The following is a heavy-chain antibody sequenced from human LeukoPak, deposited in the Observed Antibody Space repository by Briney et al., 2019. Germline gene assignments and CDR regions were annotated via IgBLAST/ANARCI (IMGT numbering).Heavy chain of an antibody. CDR2: ISYDGSNK. CDR3: ARGRGYSYGFIVY. D-gene: IGHD5-18*01. CDR1: GFTFSSYA. Sequence: GRPLRLSCAASGFTFSSYAMHWVRQAPGKGLEWGAVISYDGSNKYYADSVKGRFTISRDNSKNTLYLQMNSLRAEDTAVYYCARGRGYSYGFIVYWGQGTLVTVSS. V-gene: IGHV3-30-3*01. J-gene: IGHJ4*02.